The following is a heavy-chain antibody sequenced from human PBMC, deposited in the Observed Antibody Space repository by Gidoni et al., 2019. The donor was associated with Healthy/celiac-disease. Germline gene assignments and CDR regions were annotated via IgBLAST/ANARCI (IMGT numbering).Heavy chain of an antibody. CDR1: GYTFTGYY. J-gene: IGHJ5*02. CDR3: ARVVVVAATNWFDP. Sequence: QVQLVQSGAEVTKPGASVKVSCKASGYTFTGYYMHWVRQAPGQGLGWMGWINPNSGGTNYAQKFQGRVTMTRDTSISTAYMELSRLRSDDTAVYYCARVVVVAATNWFDPWGQGTLVTVSS. CDR2: INPNSGGT. V-gene: IGHV1-2*02. D-gene: IGHD2-15*01.